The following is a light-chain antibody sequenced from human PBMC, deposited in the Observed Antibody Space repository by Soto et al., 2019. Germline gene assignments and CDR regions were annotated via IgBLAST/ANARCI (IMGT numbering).Light chain of an antibody. CDR3: QQYYNWPPYT. V-gene: IGKV3-15*01. Sequence: EIVMTQSPATLSVSPGERATLSCRASQSISSNLAWYQQKPGQAPRLLMFRTSSRATGFPARFSGSGSGTEFNLTISGLQSDDFAIYYCQQYYNWPPYTFGQGTRLQIK. J-gene: IGKJ2*01. CDR1: QSISSN. CDR2: RTS.